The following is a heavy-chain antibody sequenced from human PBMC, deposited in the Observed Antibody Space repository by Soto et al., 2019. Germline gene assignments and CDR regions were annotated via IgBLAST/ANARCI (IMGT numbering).Heavy chain of an antibody. Sequence: GASVNVSCKASGYTFTSYYMHWVRQAPGQGLEWMGIINPSGGSTSYAQKFQGRVTMTRDTSTSTVYMELSSLRSEDTAVYYCARGIEEVAARPFRPLYYYYGMDVWGQGTTVTVSS. CDR3: ARGIEEVAARPFRPLYYYYGMDV. CDR1: GYTFTSYY. J-gene: IGHJ6*02. CDR2: INPSGGST. V-gene: IGHV1-46*01. D-gene: IGHD6-6*01.